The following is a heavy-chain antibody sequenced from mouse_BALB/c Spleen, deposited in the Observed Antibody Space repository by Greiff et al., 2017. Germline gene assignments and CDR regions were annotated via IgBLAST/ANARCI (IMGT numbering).Heavy chain of an antibody. CDR1: GYSITSDYA. J-gene: IGHJ4*01. CDR2: ISYRGST. Sequence: EVQLVESGPGLVKPSQSLSLTCTVTGYSITSDYAWNWIRQFPGNKLEWMGYISYRGSTSYNPSLKSRISITRDTSKNQFFLQLNSVTTEDTATYYCAREGYAMDYWGQGTSVTVSS. CDR3: AREGYAMDY. V-gene: IGHV3-2*02.